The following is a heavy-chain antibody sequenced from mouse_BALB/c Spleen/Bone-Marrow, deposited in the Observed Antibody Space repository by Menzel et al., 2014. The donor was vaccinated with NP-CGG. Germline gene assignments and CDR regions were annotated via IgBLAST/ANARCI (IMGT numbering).Heavy chain of an antibody. CDR3: VRDAYPHAMDY. CDR2: IWGDGSP. J-gene: IGHJ4*01. CDR1: GFSLTVHS. V-gene: IGHV2-6-7*01. D-gene: IGHD5-1*01. Sequence: VQLEESGPGLVATSEGLSITCTVSGFSLTVHSINWVRQPPGKGLEWLGMIWGDGSPDYNSVLKSRLSISKDNSKSQVFLKMNSLQTDDTARYYCVRDAYPHAMDYWGQVPSATVS.